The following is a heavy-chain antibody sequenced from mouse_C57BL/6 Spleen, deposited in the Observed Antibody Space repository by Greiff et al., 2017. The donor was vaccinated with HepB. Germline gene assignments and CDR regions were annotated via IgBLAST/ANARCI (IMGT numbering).Heavy chain of an antibody. D-gene: IGHD1-1*01. CDR3: ARNCYYYGNYFDY. CDR1: GYTFTDYN. CDR2: INPNNGGT. J-gene: IGHJ2*01. V-gene: IGHV1-22*01. Sequence: VQLQQSGPELVKPGASVKMSCKASGYTFTDYNMHWVKQSHGKSLEWIGYINPNNGGTSYNQKFKGKATLTVNKSSSTAYMELHSLTSEDSAVYYCARNCYYYGNYFDYWGQGTTLTVSS.